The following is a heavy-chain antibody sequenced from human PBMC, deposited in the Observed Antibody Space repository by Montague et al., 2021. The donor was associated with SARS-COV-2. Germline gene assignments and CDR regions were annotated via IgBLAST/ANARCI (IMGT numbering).Heavy chain of an antibody. CDR2: IYYSGTT. J-gene: IGHJ4*02. V-gene: IGHV4-39*01. CDR3: ARETYISGWFKQFDY. Sequence: SETLSLTCTVSGGAISSSNYYWGWIRQPPGKGLEWIGSIYYSGTTYYNPSLKSRVTISVDTSQKQFSLKLSSVTAADTAVYYCARETYISGWFKQFDYWGQGTMVTVSS. CDR1: GGAISSSNYY. D-gene: IGHD6-19*01.